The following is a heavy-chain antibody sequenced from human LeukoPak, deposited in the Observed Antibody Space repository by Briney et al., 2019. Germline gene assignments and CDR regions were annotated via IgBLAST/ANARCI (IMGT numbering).Heavy chain of an antibody. CDR2: ISAYNGNT. V-gene: IGHV1-18*01. CDR3: ARAPYYYGSGYYFDY. D-gene: IGHD3-10*01. CDR1: GYTFTSYG. J-gene: IGHJ4*02. Sequence: AAVKVSCKASGYTFTSYGISWMRQAPGPGLEWMGWISAYNGNTNYAQKLQGRVTMTTDTSTSTAYMELRSLRSDDTAVYYCARAPYYYGSGYYFDYWGQGTLVTVSS.